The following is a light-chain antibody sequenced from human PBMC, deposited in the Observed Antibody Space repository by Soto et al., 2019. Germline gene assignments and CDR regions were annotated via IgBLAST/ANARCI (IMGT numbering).Light chain of an antibody. Sequence: QSALTQPASVSGSPGQSITISCTGTSSDVGGYNYVSWHKQHPGKAPKLMIYDVSNRPSGVSNRFSGSKSGITASLTISGLQAEDEADYYCTSYTSRSTLVVFGGGTKLTVL. J-gene: IGLJ2*01. CDR1: SSDVGGYNY. CDR3: TSYTSRSTLVV. CDR2: DVS. V-gene: IGLV2-14*01.